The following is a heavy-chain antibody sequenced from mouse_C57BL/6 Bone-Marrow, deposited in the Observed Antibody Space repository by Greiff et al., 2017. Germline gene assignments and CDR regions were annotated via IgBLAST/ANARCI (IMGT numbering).Heavy chain of an antibody. D-gene: IGHD1-1*01. Sequence: QVQLQQSGAELARPGASVKLSCKASGYTFTSYGISWVKQRTGQGLEWIGEIYPRSGNTYYNEKFKGKATLTADKYSSTAYMELRSLTSEDSAVYFCATNYYGSSYVLDYWGQGTTLTVSS. CDR3: ATNYYGSSYVLDY. J-gene: IGHJ2*01. CDR1: GYTFTSYG. V-gene: IGHV1-81*01. CDR2: IYPRSGNT.